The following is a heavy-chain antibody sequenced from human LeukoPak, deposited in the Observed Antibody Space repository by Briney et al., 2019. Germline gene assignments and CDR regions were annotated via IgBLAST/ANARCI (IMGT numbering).Heavy chain of an antibody. CDR1: GFTFSDYY. CDR2: ISSSTYT. J-gene: IGHJ4*02. CDR3: ARISGSYVFDY. Sequence: GRSLRLSCAASGFTFSDYYMSWIRQAPGKALEWISYISSSTYTNYADSVKGRFTISRDNAKNSMYLQMNSLRAEDTAVYYCARISGSYVFDYWGQGTLVTVSS. D-gene: IGHD1-26*01. V-gene: IGHV3-11*03.